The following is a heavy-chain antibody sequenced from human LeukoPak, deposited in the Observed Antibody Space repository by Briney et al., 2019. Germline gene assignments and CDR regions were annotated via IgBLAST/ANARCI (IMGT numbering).Heavy chain of an antibody. D-gene: IGHD6-13*01. Sequence: SEILSLTCIVSGYSISSGYYWGWIRQPPGKGLEWIGNIHHSGSTYYNPSLKSRVTISVDTSKNQLSLKLSSVTAADTAVYYCARVAAGIGFFQHWGQGTLVTVSS. V-gene: IGHV4-38-2*02. CDR1: GYSISSGYY. CDR2: IHHSGST. J-gene: IGHJ1*01. CDR3: ARVAAGIGFFQH.